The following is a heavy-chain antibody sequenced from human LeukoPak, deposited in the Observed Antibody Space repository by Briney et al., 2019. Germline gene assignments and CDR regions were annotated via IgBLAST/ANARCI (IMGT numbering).Heavy chain of an antibody. V-gene: IGHV4-4*07. Sequence: PSETLSLTCTVSGGSISSYYLNWIRQHAGKGLEWIGRIYTSGSTNYNPSFKSRVTMSVDTSKKEFSLKLSSVTAADTAVYYCARDRGSYYRHFDYWGQGTLVTVSS. CDR2: IYTSGST. CDR3: ARDRGSYYRHFDY. CDR1: GGSISSYY. D-gene: IGHD1-26*01. J-gene: IGHJ4*02.